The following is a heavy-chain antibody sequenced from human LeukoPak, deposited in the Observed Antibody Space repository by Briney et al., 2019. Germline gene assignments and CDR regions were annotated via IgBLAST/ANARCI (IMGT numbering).Heavy chain of an antibody. CDR2: IIPIFGTA. D-gene: IGHD4-17*01. Sequence: SVKVSCKASGGTFSSYAISWVRQAPGQGLEWMGGIIPIFGTANYAQQFQGRVTITADESTSTTYMELSSLRSEDTAVYYCAREDYGDYNWFDPWGQGTLVTVSS. V-gene: IGHV1-69*13. J-gene: IGHJ5*02. CDR1: GGTFSSYA. CDR3: AREDYGDYNWFDP.